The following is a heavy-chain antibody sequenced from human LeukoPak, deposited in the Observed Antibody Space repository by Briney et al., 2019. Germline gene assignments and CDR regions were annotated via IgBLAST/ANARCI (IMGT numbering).Heavy chain of an antibody. CDR3: AKDGNFNSPYYYYCMDV. CDR1: GFTFDDYA. J-gene: IGHJ6*03. D-gene: IGHD1-7*01. Sequence: GGSLGLSCAASGFTFDDYAMHWVRQAPGKGLEWVSLISWDGGSTYYADSVKGRFTISRDNSKNSLYLQMNSLRAEDTALYYCAKDGNFNSPYYYYCMDVWGKGTTVTVSS. V-gene: IGHV3-43D*03. CDR2: ISWDGGST.